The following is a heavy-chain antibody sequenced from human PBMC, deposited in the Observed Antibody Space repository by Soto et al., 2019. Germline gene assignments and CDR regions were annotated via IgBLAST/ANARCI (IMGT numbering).Heavy chain of an antibody. CDR2: ISGSGGST. D-gene: IGHD3-22*01. V-gene: IGHV3-23*01. J-gene: IGHJ4*02. CDR1: GFTFSSYA. Sequence: EVQLLESGGGLVQPGGSLRLSCAASGFTFSSYAMSWVRQAPGKGLEWVSAISGSGGSTYYADSVKGRFTISRDNSKNTLYLQMNRLRAEATAVYYCAKVGNYYDSSGQSPGYWGQGTLVTVSS. CDR3: AKVGNYYDSSGQSPGY.